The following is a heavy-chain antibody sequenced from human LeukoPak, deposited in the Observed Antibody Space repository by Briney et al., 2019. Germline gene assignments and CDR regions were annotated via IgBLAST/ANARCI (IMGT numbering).Heavy chain of an antibody. Sequence: PSDTLSLICTVSGGSISSHYGSWIRQPPGKGLEWSGYIYYSGSTNYNPSLKCRVTISVDTSKTPFSLKLSSVTAADTAVYYCARAPPDEIATIPDYFDYWGQGTLVTVSS. CDR3: ARAPPDEIATIPDYFDY. CDR2: IYYSGST. CDR1: GGSISSHY. D-gene: IGHD5-24*01. J-gene: IGHJ4*02. V-gene: IGHV4-59*11.